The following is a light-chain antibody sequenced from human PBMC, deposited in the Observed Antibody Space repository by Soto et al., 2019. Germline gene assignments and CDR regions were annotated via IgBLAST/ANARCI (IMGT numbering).Light chain of an antibody. J-gene: IGLJ2*01. Sequence: QSALTQPASVSGSPGQSITISCTGTSSDVGAYNYVSWYQQHPGKALKLMIYDVSNRPSGVSNRFSGSKSGNTASLTISGLQAEDEADYYCSSYSSSSTVVFGGGTKLTVL. CDR1: SSDVGAYNY. CDR3: SSYSSSSTVV. V-gene: IGLV2-14*01. CDR2: DVS.